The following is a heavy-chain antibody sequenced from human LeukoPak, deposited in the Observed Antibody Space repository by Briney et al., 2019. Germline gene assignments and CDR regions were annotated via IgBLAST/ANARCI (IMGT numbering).Heavy chain of an antibody. CDR1: VGSISTTSYY. V-gene: IGHV4-39*07. CDR2: IYYGGST. D-gene: IGHD3-10*01. Sequence: KTSETLSLTCTVSVGSISTTSYYWVWIRQPPGKGLEWFGSIYYGGSTYYSPSLKSRVTISLDTSKHQFSLKLSSVTAADTAVYYCSFNLGSGSYAFDIWGQGTMVTVSS. J-gene: IGHJ3*02. CDR3: SFNLGSGSYAFDI.